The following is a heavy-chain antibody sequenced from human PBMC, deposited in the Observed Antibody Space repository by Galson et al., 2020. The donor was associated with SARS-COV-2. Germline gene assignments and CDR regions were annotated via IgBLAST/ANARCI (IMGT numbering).Heavy chain of an antibody. CDR2: IKRRIDGETT. V-gene: IGHV3-15*01. Sequence: GGSLRLSCAVSGFTFSNAWMIWVRQAPGTGLEWVGRIKRRIDGETTDYAASVKGRFIISRDDLKDTLYLHMNGLKTEDTGVYYCAIRFGGLGYMDVWGKGTTVTVSS. D-gene: IGHD3-10*01. CDR3: AIRFGGLGYMDV. CDR1: GFTFSNAW. J-gene: IGHJ6*03.